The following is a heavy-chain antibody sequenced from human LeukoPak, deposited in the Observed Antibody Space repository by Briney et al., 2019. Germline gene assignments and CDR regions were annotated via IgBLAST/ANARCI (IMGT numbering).Heavy chain of an antibody. CDR3: AETLLGYGDSLWYGMDV. CDR1: GFTFSNYD. CDR2: ISYDGSNK. J-gene: IGHJ6*04. D-gene: IGHD4-17*01. Sequence: GMSLRLSCAASGFTFSNYDMHWVRQAPGKGLEWVAVISYDGSNKYYADSVKGRFTISRDNSKNTLFLQMNSLRAEDTAVYYLAETLLGYGDSLWYGMDVWGKGTTVTVSS. V-gene: IGHV3-30*03.